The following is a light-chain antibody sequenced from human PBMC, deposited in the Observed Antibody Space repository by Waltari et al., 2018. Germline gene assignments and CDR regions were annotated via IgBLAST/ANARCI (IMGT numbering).Light chain of an antibody. J-gene: IGLJ2*01. CDR2: EVL. V-gene: IGLV2-23*02. Sequence: QSALTQPASVSGSLGQSISISCSGTSSTVGSYYLVSLYHQRPGEAPKLLIYEVLKRPSGISNRFSGSKSGNAASLTISALQPEDEGTYYCCSYASSSPRLIFGGGTELSVL. CDR1: SSTVGSYYL. CDR3: CSYASSSPRLI.